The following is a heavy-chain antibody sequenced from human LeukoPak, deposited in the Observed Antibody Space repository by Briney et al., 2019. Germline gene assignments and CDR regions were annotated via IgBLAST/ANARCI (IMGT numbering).Heavy chain of an antibody. V-gene: IGHV3-23*01. CDR3: ANWIGSSSRDY. Sequence: GGSLRLSRAASGFTFSTYAMTWVRQAPGKGLEWASGINSNGDEIYYADSVRGRFTISRDNSNNALYLQMDSLRTEDTAVYYCANWIGSSSRDYWGQGTLVTVSS. J-gene: IGHJ4*02. CDR1: GFTFSTYA. CDR2: INSNGDEI. D-gene: IGHD6-6*01.